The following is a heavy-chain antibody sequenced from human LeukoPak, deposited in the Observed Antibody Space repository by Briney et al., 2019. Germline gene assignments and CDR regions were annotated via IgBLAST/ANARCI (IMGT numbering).Heavy chain of an antibody. J-gene: IGHJ6*02. CDR1: GCTFTSYG. Sequence: ASVTVSCKAPGCTFTSYGISWVRQAPGQGLEWMGWISAYNGNTNYAQKLQGRVTMTTDTSTSTAYMELRSLRSDDTAVYYCAREADRNGMDVWGQGTTVTVSS. D-gene: IGHD3-22*01. CDR2: ISAYNGNT. V-gene: IGHV1-18*01. CDR3: AREADRNGMDV.